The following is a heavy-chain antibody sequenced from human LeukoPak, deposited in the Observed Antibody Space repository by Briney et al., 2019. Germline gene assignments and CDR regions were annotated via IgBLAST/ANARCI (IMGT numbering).Heavy chain of an antibody. CDR1: GFTFSSYE. J-gene: IGHJ4*02. CDR3: AKEGGSYFY. D-gene: IGHD1-26*01. Sequence: GGSLRLSCAASGFTFSSYEMNWVRQAPGKGLEWVSYISSSGSTIYYADSVKGRFTISRDNAKNSLYLQMNSLRAEDTALYYCAKEGGSYFYWGQGTLVTVSS. CDR2: ISSSGSTI. V-gene: IGHV3-48*03.